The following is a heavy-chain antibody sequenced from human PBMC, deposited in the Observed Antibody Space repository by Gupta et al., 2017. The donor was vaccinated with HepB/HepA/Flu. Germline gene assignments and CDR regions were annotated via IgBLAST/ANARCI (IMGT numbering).Heavy chain of an antibody. Sequence: EVQLLQSGAEVRKPGESLRISCKASGYTFANYFVGWVRQMPGKVLEWMGIIYPVDSDSRYSPSFQGQVTISVDMAINTAYLQLNSLQPSDTDIYYGAIRTQAVECWGQGTMVTIS. CDR3: AIRTQAVEC. V-gene: IGHV5-51*01. J-gene: IGHJ3*01. D-gene: IGHD6-19*01. CDR2: IYPVDSDS. CDR1: GYTFANYF.